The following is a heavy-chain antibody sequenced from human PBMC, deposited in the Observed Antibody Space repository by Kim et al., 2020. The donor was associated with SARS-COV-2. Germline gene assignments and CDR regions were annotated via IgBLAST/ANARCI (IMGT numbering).Heavy chain of an antibody. V-gene: IGHV3-23*01. Sequence: VVGGRGGSTKYAASVKGQCTISRETSENTLYLQMNSLRAEDTAVYYRAKVGPDYDFWSGYAYYFDYWGQGTLVTVSS. CDR3: AKVGPDYDFWSGYAYYFDY. CDR2: VGGRGGST. J-gene: IGHJ4*02. D-gene: IGHD3-3*01.